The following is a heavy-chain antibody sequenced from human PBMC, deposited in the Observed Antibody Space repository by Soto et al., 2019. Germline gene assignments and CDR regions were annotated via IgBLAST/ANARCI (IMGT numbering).Heavy chain of an antibody. CDR1: GGLFRSYP. CDR2: IIPGVHTA. J-gene: IGHJ4*02. Sequence: AQLGQSGAEVKKPGSSVKVYCQASGGLFRSYPLSWVRQGPGKGLEWMGGIIPGVHTAYYPQKFQVRVTITADESTTKSHIERSGLRSEDTSLYYWARVGRSNTGFNESGGQVTGVT. CDR3: ARVGRSNTGFNES. V-gene: IGHV1-69*01. D-gene: IGHD1-26*01.